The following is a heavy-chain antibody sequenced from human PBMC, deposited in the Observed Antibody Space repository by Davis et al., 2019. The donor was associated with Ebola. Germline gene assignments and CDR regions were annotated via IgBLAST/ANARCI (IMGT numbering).Heavy chain of an antibody. CDR2: ITTGSNAI. Sequence: PGGSLRLSCAASAFPFSDFSMNWVRQAPGEALEWISYITTGSNAIHYADSVKGRFTVSRDNVKNSLFLQMNSLRDEDSAVYYCVRDYIFAFDLWGQGAQVTVSS. J-gene: IGHJ5*02. V-gene: IGHV3-48*02. CDR1: AFPFSDFS. CDR3: VRDYIFAFDL.